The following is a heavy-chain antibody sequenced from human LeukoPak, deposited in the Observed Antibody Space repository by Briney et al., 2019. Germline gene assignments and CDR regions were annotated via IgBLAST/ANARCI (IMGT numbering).Heavy chain of an antibody. CDR2: ISSSGNTI. J-gene: IGHJ4*02. Sequence: GGSLRLSCAASGFTFSDYYMTWIRQAPGKGLEWISYISSSGNTISYADSVKGRFTISRDNAKNSLYLQMNSLRAEDTAVYYCASAIRLRDYWGQGTLVTVSS. D-gene: IGHD3-3*01. CDR1: GFTFSDYY. CDR3: ASAIRLRDY. V-gene: IGHV3-11*04.